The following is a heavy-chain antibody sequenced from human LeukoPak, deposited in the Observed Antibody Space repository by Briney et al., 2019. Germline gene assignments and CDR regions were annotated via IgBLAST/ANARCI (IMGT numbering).Heavy chain of an antibody. J-gene: IGHJ4*02. Sequence: GGSLRLSCEGAGFPFRAYGMSWVRQAPGKGREWVSAIPSGGSNTYYADSVKGRFTISRDNSKNTLYLQMNSLRAEDTAVYYCAGGLLDFSYGALDYWGQGTLVTVSS. V-gene: IGHV3-23*01. CDR2: IPSGGSNT. CDR3: AGGLLDFSYGALDY. D-gene: IGHD5-18*01. CDR1: GFPFRAYG.